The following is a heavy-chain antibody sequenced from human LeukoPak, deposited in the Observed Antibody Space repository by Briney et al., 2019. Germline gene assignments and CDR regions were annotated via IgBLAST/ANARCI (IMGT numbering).Heavy chain of an antibody. CDR2: INPNSGGT. V-gene: IGHV1-2*02. CDR1: GYTFTGYY. J-gene: IGHJ4*02. Sequence: ASVKVSCKASGYTFTGYYMHWVRQAPGQGLEWMGWINPNSGGTNYAQKFQGRVTMTRDTSISTAYMELSRLRSDDTAVYYCARDGGLLWFGNIDYWAREPWSPSPQ. D-gene: IGHD3-10*01. CDR3: ARDGGLLWFGNIDY.